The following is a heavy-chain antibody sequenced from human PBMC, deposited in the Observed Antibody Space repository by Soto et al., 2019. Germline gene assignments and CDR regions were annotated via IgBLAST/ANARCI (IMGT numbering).Heavy chain of an antibody. V-gene: IGHV4-39*07. CDR3: AKLSCTSSTCYFPGWFDP. CDR2: VYYSGSS. D-gene: IGHD2-2*01. J-gene: IGHJ5*02. Sequence: SETLSLTCSLSGGSIGSSSYYFGWIRQPPGKGLEWIANVYYSGSSYYNPSLKSRLTISVDTTKNQFSLQLKSMTAADTAVYYCAKLSCTSSTCYFPGWFDPWGQGTLVTVSS. CDR1: GGSIGSSSYY.